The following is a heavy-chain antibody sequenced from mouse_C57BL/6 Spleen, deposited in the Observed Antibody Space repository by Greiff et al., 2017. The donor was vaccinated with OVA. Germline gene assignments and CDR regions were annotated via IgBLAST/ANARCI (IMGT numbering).Heavy chain of an antibody. Sequence: VQLQQSGAELVRPGASVKLSCKASGYTFTDYYINWVKQRPGQGLEWIARIYPGSGNTYYNEKFKGKATLTAEKSSSTAYMQLSSLTSEDSAVYFCARGDGNYPYWYFDVWGTGTTVTVSS. CDR3: ARGDGNYPYWYFDV. J-gene: IGHJ1*03. CDR1: GYTFTDYY. CDR2: IYPGSGNT. D-gene: IGHD2-1*01. V-gene: IGHV1-76*01.